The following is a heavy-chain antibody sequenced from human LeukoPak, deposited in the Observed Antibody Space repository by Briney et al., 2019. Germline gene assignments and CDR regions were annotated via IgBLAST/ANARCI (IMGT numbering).Heavy chain of an antibody. CDR1: GFTFSSYG. D-gene: IGHD2-2*01. V-gene: IGHV3-33*01. CDR2: IWYDGSNK. CDR3: ARELDCSSTSCYEASYYYYGMDG. J-gene: IGHJ6*02. Sequence: PGRSLRLSCAASGFTFSSYGMHWVRQAPGKGLEWVAVIWYDGSNKYYADSVKGRFTISRDNSKNTLYLQMNSLRAEDTAVYYCARELDCSSTSCYEASYYYYGMDGWGQGTTVTASS.